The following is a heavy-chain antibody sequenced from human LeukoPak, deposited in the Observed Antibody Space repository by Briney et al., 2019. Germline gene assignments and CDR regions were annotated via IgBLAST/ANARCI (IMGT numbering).Heavy chain of an antibody. V-gene: IGHV3-7*01. Sequence: HPGGSLRLSCAASGFTFSSYWMSWVRQAPGKGLEWVANIKQDGSEKYYVDSVKGRFTISRDNAKNSLYLQMNSLRAEDTAVYYCARSPGQWLSDYFDYWGQGTLVTVSS. J-gene: IGHJ4*02. CDR3: ARSPGQWLSDYFDY. D-gene: IGHD6-19*01. CDR1: GFTFSSYW. CDR2: IKQDGSEK.